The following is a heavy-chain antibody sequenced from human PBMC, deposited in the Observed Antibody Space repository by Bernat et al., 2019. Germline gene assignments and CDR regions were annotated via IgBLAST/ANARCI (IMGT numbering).Heavy chain of an antibody. CDR2: INTDGSST. CDR1: GFTFSRYW. D-gene: IGHD1-26*01. Sequence: EVQLVESGGGLVQPGGSLRLSCAASGFTFSRYWMHWVRQVPGKGLVWLSRINTDGSSTDYADSVKRRFTISRDNAKNTVFLQMDSLRAEDTAGYYCGSRQGGGSYLEDRGQGTLISVSS. CDR3: GSRQGGGSYLED. V-gene: IGHV3-74*01. J-gene: IGHJ4*02.